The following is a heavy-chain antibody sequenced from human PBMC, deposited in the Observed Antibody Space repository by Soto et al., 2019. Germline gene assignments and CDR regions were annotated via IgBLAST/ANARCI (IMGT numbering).Heavy chain of an antibody. J-gene: IGHJ4*02. D-gene: IGHD6-19*01. Sequence: QVQLVESGGGVVQPGRSLRLSCAASGFTFSSYAMHWVRQAPGKGLEWVAVISYDGSNKYYADSVKGRFTISRDNSKNTLCLQRNSLRAEDTAVYYCARGVSGYRSGWHRHFDYWGQGTLVTVSS. CDR2: ISYDGSNK. CDR3: ARGVSGYRSGWHRHFDY. V-gene: IGHV3-30-3*01. CDR1: GFTFSSYA.